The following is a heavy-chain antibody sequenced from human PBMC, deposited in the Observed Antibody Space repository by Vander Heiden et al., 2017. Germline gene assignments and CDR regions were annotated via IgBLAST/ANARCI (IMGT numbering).Heavy chain of an antibody. V-gene: IGHV4-34*01. Sequence: QVQLQQWGAGLLKPSETLSLTCAVYGGSFSGYYWRWIRQPPGKGLEWIGEINHSGSTNYNPSLKSRVTISVDTSKNQFSLKLSSVTAADTAVYYCAREAEYCSGGSCYSKWFDPWGQGTLVTVSS. CDR2: INHSGST. CDR3: AREAEYCSGGSCYSKWFDP. D-gene: IGHD2-15*01. CDR1: GGSFSGYY. J-gene: IGHJ5*02.